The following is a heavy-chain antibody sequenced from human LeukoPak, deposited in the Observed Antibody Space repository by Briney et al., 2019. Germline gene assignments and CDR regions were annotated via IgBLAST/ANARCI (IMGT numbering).Heavy chain of an antibody. V-gene: IGHV3-30*02. D-gene: IGHD3-10*01. J-gene: IGHJ4*02. CDR1: GFTFSSYG. CDR2: IRYDGSNK. Sequence: GGSLRLSCAASGFTFSSYGMHWVRQAPGKGLEWVAFIRYDGSNKYYADSVKGRFTISRDNSENTLYLQMNSLSAEDTAVYYCATPTYYYGSGSYYNPLDYWGQGTLVTVSS. CDR3: ATPTYYYGSGSYYNPLDY.